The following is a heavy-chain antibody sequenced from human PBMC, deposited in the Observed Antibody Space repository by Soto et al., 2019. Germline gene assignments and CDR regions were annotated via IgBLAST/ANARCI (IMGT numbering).Heavy chain of an antibody. CDR1: GGSISSYY. CDR3: ARTSIAARPHPNNWFDP. D-gene: IGHD6-6*01. V-gene: IGHV4-59*08. Sequence: SETLSLTCTVSGGSISSYYWSWIRQPPGKGLEWIGYIYYSGSTNYNPSLKSRVTISVDTSKNQFSLKLSSVTAADTAVYYCARTSIAARPHPNNWFDPWGQGTLVTVSS. CDR2: IYYSGST. J-gene: IGHJ5*02.